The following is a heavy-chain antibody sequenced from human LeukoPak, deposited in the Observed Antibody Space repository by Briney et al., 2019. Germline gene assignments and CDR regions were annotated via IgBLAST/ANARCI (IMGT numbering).Heavy chain of an antibody. Sequence: GGSLRLSCAASGFTFSNYGMTWVRQAPGKGLQWVSAISGSGGYTYYADSVKGRFTISRDHSKNTLYLQMNSLRAEDTAVYYCAKAGFSSSWSKPDNWFDPWGQGTLVTVSS. CDR2: ISGSGGYT. CDR1: GFTFSNYG. CDR3: AKAGFSSSWSKPDNWFDP. D-gene: IGHD6-13*01. V-gene: IGHV3-23*01. J-gene: IGHJ5*02.